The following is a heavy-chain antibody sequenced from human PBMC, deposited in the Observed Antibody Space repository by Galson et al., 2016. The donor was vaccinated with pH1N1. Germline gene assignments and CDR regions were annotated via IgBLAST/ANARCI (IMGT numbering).Heavy chain of an antibody. CDR1: GDSVSSTNCA. Sequence: CAISGDSVSSTNCAWDWIRQSPSRGLEWLGRTYYRSKWYNDYAVSVQSRITINPDTSKNQLSLHLNSVTPEDTAVYYCARDRGSTLFHNYGMDDWGQGTTVIVSS. J-gene: IGHJ6*02. CDR2: TYYRSKWYN. D-gene: IGHD3-10*01. CDR3: ARDRGSTLFHNYGMDD. V-gene: IGHV6-1*01.